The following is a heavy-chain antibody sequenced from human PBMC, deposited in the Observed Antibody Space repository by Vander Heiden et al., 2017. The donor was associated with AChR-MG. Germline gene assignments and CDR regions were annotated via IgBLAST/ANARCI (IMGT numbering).Heavy chain of an antibody. CDR3: ARDSGNGDYQQ. Sequence: EVQLVESGGGLIQPGGSLRLSCVASGFSVSSNYMAWVRQAPGKGLEWVSVIYSGGNTNYADSVKGRFTISRDNSKNTLYLQMNSLRVEDTAVYYCARDSGNGDYQQWGQGTLVTVSS. V-gene: IGHV3-53*01. D-gene: IGHD4-17*01. CDR2: IYSGGNT. J-gene: IGHJ4*02. CDR1: GFSVSSNY.